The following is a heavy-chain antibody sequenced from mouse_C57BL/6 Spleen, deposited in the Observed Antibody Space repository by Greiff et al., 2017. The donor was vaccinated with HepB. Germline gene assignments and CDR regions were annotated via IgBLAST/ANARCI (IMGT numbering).Heavy chain of an antibody. CDR3: ARDQYARFAY. CDR2: ISYDGSN. CDR1: GYSITSGYY. V-gene: IGHV3-6*01. Sequence: ESGPGLVKPSKSLSLTCSVTGYSITSGYYWNWIRQFPGNKLEWMGYISYDGSNNYNPSLKNRISLTRDTSKNQFFLKLNSVTTEDTATYYCARDQYARFAYWGQGTLVTVSA. J-gene: IGHJ3*01. D-gene: IGHD6-5*01.